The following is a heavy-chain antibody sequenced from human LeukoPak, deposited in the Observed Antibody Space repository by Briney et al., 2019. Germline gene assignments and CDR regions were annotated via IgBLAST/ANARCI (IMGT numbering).Heavy chain of an antibody. CDR1: GGSISSGDYY. CDR3: AYGSGSNWFDP. V-gene: IGHV4-30-4*08. Sequence: SETLSLTCTVSGGSISSGDYYWSWIRQPPGKGLEWIGYIYYSGSTYYNPSLQSRVTISVDTSKNQFSLKLSSVTAADTAVYYCAYGSGSNWFDPWGQGTLVTVSS. D-gene: IGHD3-10*01. CDR2: IYYSGST. J-gene: IGHJ5*02.